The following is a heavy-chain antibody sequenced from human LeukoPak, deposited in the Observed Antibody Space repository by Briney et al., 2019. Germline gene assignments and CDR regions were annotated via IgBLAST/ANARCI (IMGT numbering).Heavy chain of an antibody. Sequence: SETLSLTCAVYGGSFSGYYWSWIRQPPGKGLGWIGEINHSRSTNYNPSLKSRVTISVDTSKNQFSLKLSSVTAADTAVYYCARGRSSWFMAKPSPPYYFDYWGQGTLVTVSS. J-gene: IGHJ4*02. D-gene: IGHD6-13*01. CDR1: GGSFSGYY. CDR3: ARGRSSWFMAKPSPPYYFDY. CDR2: INHSRST. V-gene: IGHV4-34*01.